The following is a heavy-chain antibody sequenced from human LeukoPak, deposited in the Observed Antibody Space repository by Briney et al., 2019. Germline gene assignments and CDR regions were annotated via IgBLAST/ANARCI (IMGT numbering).Heavy chain of an antibody. Sequence: GGSLRLSCVASGFTFSSAWMTWVRQAPGKGLEWVASIREDGSEKTSVDSVKGRFTISRDNSKNTLYLQMNSLRAEDTAVYYCARAPRGNDAFDIWGQGTMVTVSS. D-gene: IGHD3-10*01. CDR1: GFTFSSAW. V-gene: IGHV3-7*01. J-gene: IGHJ3*02. CDR2: IREDGSEK. CDR3: ARAPRGNDAFDI.